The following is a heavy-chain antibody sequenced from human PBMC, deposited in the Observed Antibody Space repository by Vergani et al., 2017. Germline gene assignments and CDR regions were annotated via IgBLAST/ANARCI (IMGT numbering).Heavy chain of an antibody. CDR1: GFTFSDYY. D-gene: IGHD3-22*01. Sequence: VQLVESGGGLVKPGGSLRLSCAASGFTFSDYYMSWIRQAPGKGLEWVSYISSSSSYTNYGDSVKGPFTISRDNAKNSLYLQMNSLRAEDTAVYYCARETSGDSSGYYVDYWGQGTLVTVSS. V-gene: IGHV3-11*05. CDR3: ARETSGDSSGYYVDY. CDR2: ISSSSSYT. J-gene: IGHJ4*02.